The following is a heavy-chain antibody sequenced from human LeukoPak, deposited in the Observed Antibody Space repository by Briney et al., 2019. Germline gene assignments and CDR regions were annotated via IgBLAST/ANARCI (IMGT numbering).Heavy chain of an antibody. CDR3: ARVGRGDHTWGSYYYDH. J-gene: IGHJ4*02. D-gene: IGHD3-16*01. CDR1: GDSISSYN. Sequence: SETLSLTCTVSGDSISSYNWSWIRHPPGEGLEWIGSISFIGRTTYNPSLKSRVNISVDTSKNQFSLKLSSVTAADTAVYYCARVGRGDHTWGSYYYDHWGQGTLVTVSS. CDR2: ISFIGRT. V-gene: IGHV4-59*01.